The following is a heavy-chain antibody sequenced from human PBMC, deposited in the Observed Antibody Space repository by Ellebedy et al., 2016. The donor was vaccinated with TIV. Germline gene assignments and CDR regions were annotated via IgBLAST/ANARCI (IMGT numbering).Heavy chain of an antibody. CDR3: ARDRISGFNP. CDR1: GYTFTSYD. V-gene: IGHV1-8*01. J-gene: IGHJ5*02. D-gene: IGHD1-14*01. CDR2: MNPNSGNT. Sequence: ASVKVPCXASGYTFTSYDINWVRQATGQGLEWMGWMNPNSGNTGYAQKFQGRVTMTRNTSINTAYMELSSLRSEDTAVYYCARDRISGFNPWGQGTLVTVSS.